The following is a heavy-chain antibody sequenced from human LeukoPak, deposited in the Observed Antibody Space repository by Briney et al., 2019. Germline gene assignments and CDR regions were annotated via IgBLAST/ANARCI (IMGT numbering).Heavy chain of an antibody. CDR2: ISYDGSNK. J-gene: IGHJ4*02. D-gene: IGHD2-2*02. Sequence: PGRSLRLSCAASGFTFSSYAMHWVRQAPGKGPEWVAVISYDGSNKYYADSVKGRFTISRDNSKNTLYLQMNSLRAEDTAVYYCARTGCSSTSCYKYYFDYWGQGTLVTVSS. CDR1: GFTFSSYA. V-gene: IGHV3-30*04. CDR3: ARTGCSSTSCYKYYFDY.